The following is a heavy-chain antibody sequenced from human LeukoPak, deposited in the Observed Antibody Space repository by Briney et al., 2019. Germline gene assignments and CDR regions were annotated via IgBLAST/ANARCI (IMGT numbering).Heavy chain of an antibody. CDR2: IYTSGST. CDR3: ARARAFRGYCSGGSCYYFDY. V-gene: IGHV4-4*07. J-gene: IGHJ4*02. D-gene: IGHD2-15*01. CDR1: GDSIRSYY. Sequence: SETLSLICTVSGDSIRSYYWSWIRQPAGKGLEWIGRIYTSGSTNYNPSLQNRVTMSVDTSKNQFSLKLSSVTAADTAVYYCARARAFRGYCSGGSCYYFDYWGQGTLVTVSS.